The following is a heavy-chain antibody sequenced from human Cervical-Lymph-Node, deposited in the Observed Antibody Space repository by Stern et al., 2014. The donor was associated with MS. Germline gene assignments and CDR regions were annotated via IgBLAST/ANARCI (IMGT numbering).Heavy chain of an antibody. CDR2: INANRGGT. J-gene: IGHJ4*02. CDR3: ARDMSTVTTPYFDY. Sequence: VQLEESGAEVRRPGASVKVACKASGFTFTSCYMHWVRQAPGQGLEWMGWINANRGGTNSAQKFQGRVTRTRDTSISTFYMDLTGLTSDDTAIYYCARDMSTVTTPYFDYWGQGTLVTVPS. V-gene: IGHV1-2*02. CDR1: GFTFTSCY. D-gene: IGHD4-17*01.